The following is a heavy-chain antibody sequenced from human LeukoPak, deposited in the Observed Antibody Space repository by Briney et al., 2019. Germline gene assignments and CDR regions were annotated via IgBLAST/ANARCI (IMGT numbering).Heavy chain of an antibody. V-gene: IGHV3-23*01. Sequence: GESLKISCAASGFTFSTYAMTWVRQAPGKGLEWVSGLSGSGSTTYYADSVKGRFTISRDNSKNTLYLHMNSLRAGDTAIYYCARAPPYGGYYYYYYMDVWGKGTTVTVSS. J-gene: IGHJ6*03. CDR1: GFTFSTYA. D-gene: IGHD4/OR15-4a*01. CDR2: LSGSGSTT. CDR3: ARAPPYGGYYYYYYMDV.